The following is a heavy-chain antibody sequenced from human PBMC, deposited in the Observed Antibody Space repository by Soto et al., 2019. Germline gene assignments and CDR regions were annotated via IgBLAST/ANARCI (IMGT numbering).Heavy chain of an antibody. CDR3: SSDRDFGDYVGPFDS. V-gene: IGHV3-48*01. Sequence: GGSLRLSCVASGFTFSRFSMNWVRQAPGKGLEWVSYISSSTSSIFYADSVKGRFTISRDNAKNSLYLQMNSLRAEDTAVYYCSSDRDFGDYVGPFDSWGQGTLVTVSS. J-gene: IGHJ4*02. CDR1: GFTFSRFS. D-gene: IGHD4-17*01. CDR2: ISSSTSSI.